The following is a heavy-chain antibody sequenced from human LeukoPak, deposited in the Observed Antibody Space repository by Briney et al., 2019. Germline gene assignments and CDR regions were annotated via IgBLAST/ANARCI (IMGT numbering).Heavy chain of an antibody. CDR3: ARGGIAAADLRFDY. CDR1: GFTFSSYG. J-gene: IGHJ4*02. D-gene: IGHD6-13*01. V-gene: IGHV3-30*19. Sequence: GGSLRLSCAASGFTFSSYGMHWVRQAPGKGLEWVAVISYDGTIKYYADSVKGRFTISRDNSKNTLYLQMYSLRTEETAVYYCARGGIAAADLRFDYWGQGTLVTVSS. CDR2: ISYDGTIK.